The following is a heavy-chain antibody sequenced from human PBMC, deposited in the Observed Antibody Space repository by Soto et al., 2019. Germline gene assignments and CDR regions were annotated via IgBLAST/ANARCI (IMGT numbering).Heavy chain of an antibody. CDR3: AIQNLGAAAGTNPFAY. CDR1: GGSISSSSYY. D-gene: IGHD6-13*01. J-gene: IGHJ4*02. Sequence: SETLSLTCTVSGGSISSSSYYWGWIRQPPGKGLEWIGSIYYSGSTYYNPSLKSRVTISVDTSKNQFSLKLSSVTAADTAVYYCAIQNLGAAAGTNPFAYWGQGTLVTVSS. V-gene: IGHV4-39*01. CDR2: IYYSGST.